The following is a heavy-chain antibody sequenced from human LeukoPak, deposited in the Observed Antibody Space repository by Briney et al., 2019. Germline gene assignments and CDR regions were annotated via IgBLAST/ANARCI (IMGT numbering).Heavy chain of an antibody. CDR2: IYTSGST. J-gene: IGHJ4*02. D-gene: IGHD3-22*01. Sequence: SETLSLTCTVSGGSISSGSYYWSWIRQPAGKGLEWIGRIYTSGSTNYNPSLKSRVTIPVDTSKNQFSLKLSSVTAADTAVYYCAREVSSGYYSNYYFDYWGQGTLVTVSS. CDR3: AREVSSGYYSNYYFDY. V-gene: IGHV4-61*02. CDR1: GGSISSGSYY.